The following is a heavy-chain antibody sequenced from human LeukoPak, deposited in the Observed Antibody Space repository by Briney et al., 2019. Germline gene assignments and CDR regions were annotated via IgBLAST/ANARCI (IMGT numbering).Heavy chain of an antibody. D-gene: IGHD2-21*02. CDR3: TTDDYYSNTPFDLDSFDF. CDR2: VKSYPEGMAT. V-gene: IGHV3-15*01. CDR1: GFTFSQAW. J-gene: IGHJ3*01. Sequence: GGSLRLSCAGSGFTFSQAWMSWVRQAPGKGLEWVGRVKSYPEGMATDYAAPVKGRFTISGDDPKNTLFLQMNSLKTEDTAVYYCTTDDYYSNTPFDLDSFDFWGQGTMVTVSS.